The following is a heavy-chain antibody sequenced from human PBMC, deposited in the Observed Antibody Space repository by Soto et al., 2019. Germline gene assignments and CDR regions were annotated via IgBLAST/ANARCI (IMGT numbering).Heavy chain of an antibody. CDR2: INHSGST. D-gene: IGHD3-22*01. J-gene: IGHJ4*02. CDR1: GGSFSGYY. Sequence: QVQLQQWGAGLLKPSETLSLTCAVYGGSFSGYYWSWIRQPPGKGLEWIGEINHSGSTNYNPSLKSRVTISVDTSKNQCSLKLSSVTAADTAVYYCARGRAYYYDSSGYFHWGQGTLVTVSS. V-gene: IGHV4-34*01. CDR3: ARGRAYYYDSSGYFH.